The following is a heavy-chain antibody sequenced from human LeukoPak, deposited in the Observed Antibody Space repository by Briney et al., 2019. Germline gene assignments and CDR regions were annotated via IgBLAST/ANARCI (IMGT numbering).Heavy chain of an antibody. CDR2: ISGSGGST. CDR1: GFTFSSYA. D-gene: IGHD2-2*01. J-gene: IGHJ4*02. Sequence: GGSLRLSCAASGFTFSSYAMSWVRQAPGKGLEWVSAISGSGGSTYYADSVKGRLTISRDNSKNTLYLQMNSLRAEDTAVYYCAKDHEEEWVDIVVVPAAVDYWGQGTLVTVSS. V-gene: IGHV3-23*01. CDR3: AKDHEEEWVDIVVVPAAVDY.